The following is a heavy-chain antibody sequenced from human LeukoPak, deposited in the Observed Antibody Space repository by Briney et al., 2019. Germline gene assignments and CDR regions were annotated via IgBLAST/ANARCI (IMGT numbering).Heavy chain of an antibody. CDR1: GGSISSYY. Sequence: PSETLSLTCTVSGGSISSYYWTWIRQPPGKGLEWIGYIYYSGSTNYNPSLKSRISISVDTSKNQFSLKLSSVTAADSAVYYCARALYTSSWSFFDYWGQGTLVTVSS. J-gene: IGHJ4*02. D-gene: IGHD6-13*01. CDR2: IYYSGST. V-gene: IGHV4-59*01. CDR3: ARALYTSSWSFFDY.